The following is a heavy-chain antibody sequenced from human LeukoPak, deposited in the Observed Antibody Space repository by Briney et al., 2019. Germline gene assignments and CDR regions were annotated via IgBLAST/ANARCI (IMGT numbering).Heavy chain of an antibody. CDR1: GYTFTNYG. D-gene: IGHD3-9*01. V-gene: IGHV1-18*01. Sequence: ASVKVPCKASGYTFTNYGISWVRQAPGQGLEWMGWISAYNGNTDYAQKIQGRVTMTTDTSTSTAYMDLRSLRSDDTAVYYCARDLSILTGYRFFDYWGQGILVTVSS. CDR3: ARDLSILTGYRFFDY. CDR2: ISAYNGNT. J-gene: IGHJ4*02.